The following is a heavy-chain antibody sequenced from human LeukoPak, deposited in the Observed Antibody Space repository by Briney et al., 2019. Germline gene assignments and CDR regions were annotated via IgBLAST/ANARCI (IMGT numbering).Heavy chain of an antibody. Sequence: PSQTLSLTCAVSGGSISSGGYSWSWIRQPPGKGLEWVGYIYHSGSTYYNPSLKSRVTISVDRSKNQFSLKLSSVTAADTAVYYCARVSETYYYYGMDVWGQGTTVTVSS. J-gene: IGHJ6*02. CDR3: ARVSETYYYYGMDV. CDR1: GGSISSGGYS. V-gene: IGHV4-30-2*01. D-gene: IGHD2-21*01. CDR2: IYHSGST.